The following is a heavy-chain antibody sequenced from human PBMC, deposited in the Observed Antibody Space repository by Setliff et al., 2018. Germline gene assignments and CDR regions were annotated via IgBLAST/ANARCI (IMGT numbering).Heavy chain of an antibody. J-gene: IGHJ4*02. Sequence: GGSLRLSCVASGFTFSAYSMNWVRQAPGKGPEWVSYIRSGSDIMTYADSVKGRFTISTDNAKNSLYLQMNSLRADDTATYYCVSPFNIYTAYYWGQGTLVTVSS. CDR2: IRSGSDIM. V-gene: IGHV3-48*01. D-gene: IGHD2-2*02. CDR1: GFTFSAYS. CDR3: VSPFNIYTAYY.